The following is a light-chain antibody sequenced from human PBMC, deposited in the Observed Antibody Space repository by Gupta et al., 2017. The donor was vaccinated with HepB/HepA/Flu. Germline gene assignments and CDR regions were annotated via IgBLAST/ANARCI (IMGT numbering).Light chain of an antibody. CDR3: CSYTTSDSLI. CDR2: GVN. Sequence: GTAPKLMIYGVNNRPSGVPDRFSGSKSGNTASLTISGLQAEDEADYYCCSYTTSDSLIFGGGTKLTVL. V-gene: IGLV2-18*02. J-gene: IGLJ2*01.